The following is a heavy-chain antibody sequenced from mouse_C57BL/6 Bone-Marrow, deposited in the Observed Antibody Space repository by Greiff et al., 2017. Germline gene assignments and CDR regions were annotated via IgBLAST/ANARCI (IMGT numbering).Heavy chain of an antibody. CDR3: ARDYGNPFDY. D-gene: IGHD2-1*01. J-gene: IGHJ2*01. V-gene: IGHV1-69*01. Sequence: QVQLQQPGAELVMPGASVKLSCKASGYTFTSYWMHWVKQRPGQGLEWIGEIDPSDSYTNYNQKFKGKSTLTVDKSSSTAYMQLSSLTSEDSAVYYCARDYGNPFDYGGQGTTLTVSS. CDR1: GYTFTSYW. CDR2: IDPSDSYT.